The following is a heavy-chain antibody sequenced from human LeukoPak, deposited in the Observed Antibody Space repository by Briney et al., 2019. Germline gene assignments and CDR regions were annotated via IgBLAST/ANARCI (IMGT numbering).Heavy chain of an antibody. J-gene: IGHJ4*02. D-gene: IGHD3-22*01. CDR3: ARVGTEDSSGYFNFDY. CDR2: IYHSGST. V-gene: IGHV4-30-2*01. CDR1: GGSISSGGYS. Sequence: PSQTLSLTCAVSGGSISSGGYSWSWIRQPPGKGLEWIGYIYHSGSTYYNPSLKSRVTISVDRSKNQFSLKLSSVTAADTAVYYCARVGTEDSSGYFNFDYWGQGTLVTVSS.